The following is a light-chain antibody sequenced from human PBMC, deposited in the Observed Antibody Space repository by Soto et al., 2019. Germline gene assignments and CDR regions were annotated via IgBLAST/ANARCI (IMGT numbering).Light chain of an antibody. V-gene: IGKV1-39*01. CDR2: AAS. J-gene: IGKJ2*01. CDR3: QQSYSTLGYT. Sequence: DIQMTQSPSSLSASVGDRVTITCRASQSISSYLNWYQQKPGKAPKLLIYAASSLQSGVPSRVSGSGSGTDFTLTIISLQPEEFATYYCQQSYSTLGYTFGQGTKLEIK. CDR1: QSISSY.